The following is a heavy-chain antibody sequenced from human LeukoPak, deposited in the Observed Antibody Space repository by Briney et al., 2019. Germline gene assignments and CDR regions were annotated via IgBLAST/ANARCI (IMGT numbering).Heavy chain of an antibody. J-gene: IGHJ4*02. CDR1: GFTFGDYA. Sequence: GGSLRLSCTASGFTFGDYAMSWVRQAPGKGLEWVGFIRSKAYGGTTEYAASVKGRFTISRDDSKSIAYLQMNSLKTEDTAVYYCTRERYFDWFQTNEFDYWGQGTLVTVSS. V-gene: IGHV3-49*04. D-gene: IGHD3-9*01. CDR3: TRERYFDWFQTNEFDY. CDR2: IRSKAYGGTT.